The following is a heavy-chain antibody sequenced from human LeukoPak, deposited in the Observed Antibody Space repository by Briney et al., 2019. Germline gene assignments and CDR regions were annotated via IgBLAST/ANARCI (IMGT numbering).Heavy chain of an antibody. CDR3: AKVVDGQWLVRGWFDP. J-gene: IGHJ5*02. V-gene: IGHV3-23*01. D-gene: IGHD6-19*01. Sequence: GGSLRLSCAASGLTFSSYAMSWVRQAPGKGLEWVSGISGSGGSTYYADSVQGRFTISRDNSKNALYLQMNSLRAEDTAVYFCAKVVDGQWLVRGWFDPWGQGTLVTVSS. CDR1: GLTFSSYA. CDR2: ISGSGGST.